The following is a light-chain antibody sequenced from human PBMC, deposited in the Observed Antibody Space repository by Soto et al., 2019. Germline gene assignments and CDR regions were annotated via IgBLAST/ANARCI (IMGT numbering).Light chain of an antibody. V-gene: IGKV3-11*01. J-gene: IGKJ1*01. CDR2: DAS. Sequence: EVVLTQSPATMSLSPGERATLSCRASQSVSSYLAWYQQKPGQAPRLLIYDASKRATGIPARFSGSGSGTDFTLTISSLEPEDFAVYYCQQRSNWPPTFGQGTKVEIK. CDR3: QQRSNWPPT. CDR1: QSVSSY.